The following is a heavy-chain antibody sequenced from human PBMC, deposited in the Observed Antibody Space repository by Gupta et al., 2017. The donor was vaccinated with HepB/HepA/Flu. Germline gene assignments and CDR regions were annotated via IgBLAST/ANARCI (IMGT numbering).Heavy chain of an antibody. CDR1: GFSFDDFG. V-gene: IGHV3-20*04. CDR3: ARVVTMLRGRARPSYSYYYMDV. Sequence: EVQLVESGGGTVRPGGSLRLSCAASGFSFDDFGMRWVRQAPGKGLEWVSGINGNGGSTGYGGSVKGRFTIARDNAQNSLYLQMNSLRAEDTALYYCARVVTMLRGRARPSYSYYYMDVWGRGTTVTVSS. J-gene: IGHJ6*03. D-gene: IGHD3-10*01. CDR2: INGNGGST.